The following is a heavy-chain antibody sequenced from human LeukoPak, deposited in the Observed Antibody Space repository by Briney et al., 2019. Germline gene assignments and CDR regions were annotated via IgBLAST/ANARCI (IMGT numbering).Heavy chain of an antibody. CDR2: MNYDGSTT. D-gene: IGHD1-7*01. CDR3: ARAGNYYFED. V-gene: IGHV3-74*01. CDR1: GFTFSSAW. Sequence: GGSLRLSCAASGFTFSSAWMHWVRQVPGEGPVWVSRMNYDGSTTNYADSVKGRFPISRDNANSTLYLQMNGLRVEDTAVYYCARAGNYYFEDWGQGTLVTVSS. J-gene: IGHJ4*02.